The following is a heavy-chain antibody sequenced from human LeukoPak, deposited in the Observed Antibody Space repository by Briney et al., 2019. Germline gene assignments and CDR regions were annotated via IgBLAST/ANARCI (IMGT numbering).Heavy chain of an antibody. D-gene: IGHD3-10*02. CDR2: IKQDGSEK. J-gene: IGHJ6*04. Sequence: GGSLRLSCAASGFTFGRYWMTWVRQAPGKGLEWVANIKQDGSEKYHVDSVKGRFTISRDNSKNTLYLQMNSLRAEDTAVYYCAELGITMIGGVWGKGTAVTISS. V-gene: IGHV3-7*01. CDR3: AELGITMIGGV. CDR1: GFTFGRYW.